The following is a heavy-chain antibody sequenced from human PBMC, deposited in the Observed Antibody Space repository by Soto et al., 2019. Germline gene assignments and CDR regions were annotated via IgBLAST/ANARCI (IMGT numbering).Heavy chain of an antibody. D-gene: IGHD7-27*01. CDR3: ARGLTRLDY. Sequence: QVQLVQSGPEVKQPGALVRISCQASGYSFTHFEMHWVRQAPGQRLEWMGWINTGNGDTKYSQKFRGRVTFTRDTSASTAYLDLDGLTSDDTSFYFCARGLTRLDYWGQGTLVTVSS. V-gene: IGHV1-3*04. CDR2: INTGNGDT. CDR1: GYSFTHFE. J-gene: IGHJ4*02.